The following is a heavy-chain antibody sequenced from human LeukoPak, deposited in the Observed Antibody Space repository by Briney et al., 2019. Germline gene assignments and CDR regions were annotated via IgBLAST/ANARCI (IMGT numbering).Heavy chain of an antibody. CDR2: IYPGDSDT. Sequence: GESLKISCKGSGYSFTSYWIDWVRQMPGKTLEWLGIIYPGDSDTKYSPSFQGPVTISADKSISTASLSLSSLKASSTAMYYCERQPTVTTNSDYWGQGTLVTVSS. CDR1: GYSFTSYW. D-gene: IGHD4-17*01. CDR3: ERQPTVTTNSDY. V-gene: IGHV5-51*01. J-gene: IGHJ4*02.